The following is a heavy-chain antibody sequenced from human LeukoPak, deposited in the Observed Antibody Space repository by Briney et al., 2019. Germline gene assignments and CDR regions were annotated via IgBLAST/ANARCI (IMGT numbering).Heavy chain of an antibody. V-gene: IGHV3-53*01. CDR1: GFIVGGDF. Sequence: GGSLRLSCAASGFIVGGDFMSWVRQAPGKGLEWVSVIYSDGSTYYADSVKGRFTISRDNSKNTLDLQMTGLRAEDTAVYYCARERGRGRDSPWFDYWGQGTLVTVSS. CDR3: ARERGRGRDSPWFDY. D-gene: IGHD1-26*01. CDR2: IYSDGST. J-gene: IGHJ4*02.